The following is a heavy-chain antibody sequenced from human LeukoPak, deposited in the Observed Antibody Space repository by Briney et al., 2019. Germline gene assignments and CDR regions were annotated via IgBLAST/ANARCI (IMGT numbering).Heavy chain of an antibody. D-gene: IGHD1-26*01. V-gene: IGHV3-74*01. J-gene: IGHJ4*02. CDR3: ARGAKWAYYFDY. CDR1: GFKFSHYA. CDR2: INGDESST. Sequence: GGSLRLSCAASGFKFSHYAMHWVRHVPGRGLEWVSRINGDESSTNYADSVKGRFTISRDNAKDTLYLHMNSLTAEDTAVYYCARGAKWAYYFDYWGQGTLVTVSS.